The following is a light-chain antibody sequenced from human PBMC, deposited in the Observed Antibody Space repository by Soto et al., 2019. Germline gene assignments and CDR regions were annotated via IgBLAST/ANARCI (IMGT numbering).Light chain of an antibody. CDR2: DAS. J-gene: IGKJ1*01. Sequence: EIVLTQSPATLSLSPGERATLSCRASQSVSSYLAWYQQKPGQAPRLLIYDASNRATGIPARFSGSGSGTDFSLTISRLEPEDFAVYYCHQYRSSPQTFGQGTKVDIK. V-gene: IGKV3-11*01. CDR1: QSVSSY. CDR3: HQYRSSPQT.